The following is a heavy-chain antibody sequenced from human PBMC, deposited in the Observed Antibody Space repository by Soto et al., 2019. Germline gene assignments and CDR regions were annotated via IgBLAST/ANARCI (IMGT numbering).Heavy chain of an antibody. CDR1: GFTFSSYW. Sequence: GGSLRLSCAASGFTFSSYWMHWVRQDPGKGLEWVAVISNDGSNQYYADSVKGRFTISRDNSKNTVFLEMDSLRAEDTAVYYCAKDPGEGYNDPHFDYWGQGTLVTVSS. D-gene: IGHD5-12*01. V-gene: IGHV3-30*18. J-gene: IGHJ4*02. CDR2: ISNDGSNQ. CDR3: AKDPGEGYNDPHFDY.